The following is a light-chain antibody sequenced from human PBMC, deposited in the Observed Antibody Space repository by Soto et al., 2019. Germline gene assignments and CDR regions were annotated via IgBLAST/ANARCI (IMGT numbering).Light chain of an antibody. Sequence: QSVLTQPASVSGSPGQSITISCTGTSSDVGGYNCVSWYQQQSGKAPKLMIHEVSNRPSGVSSRFSGSKSGNTASLTISGLQAEDEADYYCSSYTSSRAYVFGIGTKVTVL. CDR1: SSDVGGYNC. CDR2: EVS. J-gene: IGLJ1*01. V-gene: IGLV2-14*01. CDR3: SSYTSSRAYV.